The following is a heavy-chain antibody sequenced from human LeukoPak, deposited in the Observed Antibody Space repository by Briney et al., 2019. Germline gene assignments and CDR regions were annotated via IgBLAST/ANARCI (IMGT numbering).Heavy chain of an antibody. V-gene: IGHV3-11*01. Sequence: GGSLRLSCAASGFTFSDYYMSWIRQAPGKGLEWVSYISSSGSTLYYADSVKGRIAISRDNAKNSLYLQMNSLRAEDTAVYYCARRRYNWNAIDYWGQGTLVTVSS. D-gene: IGHD1-20*01. CDR1: GFTFSDYY. CDR3: ARRRYNWNAIDY. J-gene: IGHJ4*02. CDR2: ISSSGSTL.